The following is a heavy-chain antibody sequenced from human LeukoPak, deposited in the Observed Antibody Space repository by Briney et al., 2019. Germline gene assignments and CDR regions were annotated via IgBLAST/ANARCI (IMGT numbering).Heavy chain of an antibody. V-gene: IGHV4-39*01. Sequence: SETLSLTCTVSGGSISSSSYYWGWIRQPPGKGLEWIGSIYYSGSTYYKPSLKSRVTISVDTSKNHFSLKLSSVTAADTAVYYCARHKREIAVAGLNAFDIWGQGTMVTVSS. J-gene: IGHJ3*02. D-gene: IGHD6-19*01. CDR2: IYYSGST. CDR3: ARHKREIAVAGLNAFDI. CDR1: GGSISSSSYY.